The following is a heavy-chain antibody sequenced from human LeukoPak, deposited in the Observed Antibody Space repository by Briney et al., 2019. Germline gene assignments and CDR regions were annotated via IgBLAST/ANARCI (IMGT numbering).Heavy chain of an antibody. Sequence: GGSLRLSCAASGFTFSSYGMSWVRQAPGKGLEWVSAISGSGGSTYYADSVKGRFTISRDNSKNTLYLQMNSLRAEDTAVYYCAKEGGDDYVWGSYRYWFDYWGQGTLVTVSS. D-gene: IGHD3-16*02. V-gene: IGHV3-23*01. CDR1: GFTFSSYG. J-gene: IGHJ4*02. CDR2: ISGSGGST. CDR3: AKEGGDDYVWGSYRYWFDY.